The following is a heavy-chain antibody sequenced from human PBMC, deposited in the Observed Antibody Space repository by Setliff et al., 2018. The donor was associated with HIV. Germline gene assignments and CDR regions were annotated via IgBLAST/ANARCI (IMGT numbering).Heavy chain of an antibody. V-gene: IGHV1-69*10. CDR3: AGPRGDEAFDV. Sequence: VASVKVSCKASGGTSSTYAINWVRQAPGQGLEWMGQFIPVLDITNYAQKFQGTVTINADKSTNTMYLELRSLRPEDTAMYYCAGPRGDEAFDVLGQGTMVTVSS. J-gene: IGHJ3*01. CDR2: FIPVLDIT. CDR1: GGTSSTYA. D-gene: IGHD3-10*01.